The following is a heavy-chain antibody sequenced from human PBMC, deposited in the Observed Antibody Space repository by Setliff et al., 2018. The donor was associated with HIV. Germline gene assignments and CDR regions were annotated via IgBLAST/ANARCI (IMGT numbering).Heavy chain of an antibody. J-gene: IGHJ4*02. Sequence: SETLSLTCSVSGGSIYNFYWSWIRQSPGKGLEWIGYIYSTGSTNYNPSLKSRVTMSVGKSKSQFFLRLRSVTAADTAVYYCTTGFSYYDVLTGSSTPHYFDYWGQGTLVTVSS. CDR2: IYSTGST. CDR1: GGSIYNFY. V-gene: IGHV4-4*09. D-gene: IGHD3-9*01. CDR3: TTGFSYYDVLTGSSTPHYFDY.